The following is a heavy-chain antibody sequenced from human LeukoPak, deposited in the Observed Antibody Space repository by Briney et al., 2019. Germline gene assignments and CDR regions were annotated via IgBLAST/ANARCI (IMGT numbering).Heavy chain of an antibody. D-gene: IGHD1-26*01. V-gene: IGHV3-30-3*01. CDR3: ARDEHWWELRFDY. CDR1: GFTFSSYA. J-gene: IGHJ4*02. CDR2: ISYDGSNK. Sequence: GGSLRLSCAASGFTFSSYAMHWVRQAPGKGLEWVTVISYDGSNKYYADSVKGRFTISRDNSKNTLYLQMNSLRAEDTAVYYCARDEHWWELRFDYWGQGTLVTVSS.